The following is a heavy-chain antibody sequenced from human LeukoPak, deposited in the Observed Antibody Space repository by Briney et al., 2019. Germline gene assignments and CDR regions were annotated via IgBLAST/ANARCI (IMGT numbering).Heavy chain of an antibody. Sequence: GESLKISCKASGYRVTNYWIGWVRQMPGKGLEWMGIIYPGNSDTRYSPSFQGQVTISAGKSISTAYLQWSNLKASDTAMYYCARGSIMGATRNYLDYWGQGTLVTVSS. CDR3: ARGSIMGATRNYLDY. D-gene: IGHD1-26*01. CDR2: IYPGNSDT. J-gene: IGHJ4*02. CDR1: GYRVTNYW. V-gene: IGHV5-51*01.